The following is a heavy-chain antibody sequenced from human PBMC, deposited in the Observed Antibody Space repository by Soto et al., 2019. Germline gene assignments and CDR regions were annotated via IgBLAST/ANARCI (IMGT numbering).Heavy chain of an antibody. CDR1: GFTFSSYW. D-gene: IGHD4-17*01. CDR3: ARVGTTVTTPVYSFAFDI. V-gene: IGHV3-7*01. J-gene: IGHJ3*02. Sequence: EVQLVESGGGLVQPGGSLRLSCAASGFTFSSYWMSWVRQAPGKGLEWVANIKQDGSEKYYVDSVKGRFTISRDNAKNSLYLQMNSLRAEDTAVYYCARVGTTVTTPVYSFAFDIWGQGTMVTVSS. CDR2: IKQDGSEK.